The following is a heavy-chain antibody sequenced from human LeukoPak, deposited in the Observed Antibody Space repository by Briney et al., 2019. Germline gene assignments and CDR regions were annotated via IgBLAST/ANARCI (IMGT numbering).Heavy chain of an antibody. CDR1: GGTFNKNA. CDR2: IIPMFGKP. V-gene: IGHV1-69*13. J-gene: IGHJ6*03. CDR3: ATLDQFLTLFYMGV. Sequence: ASVKVSCKASGGTFNKNAISWVRQAPGQGLEWMGGIIPMFGKPDYAPAFQGRLAITADEATRTTYMELTNLISEDTAIYYCATLDQFLTLFYMGVWGNGTTVIVSS. D-gene: IGHD3-9*01.